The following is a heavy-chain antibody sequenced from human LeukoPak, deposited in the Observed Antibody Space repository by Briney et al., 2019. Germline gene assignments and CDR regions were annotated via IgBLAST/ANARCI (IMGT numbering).Heavy chain of an antibody. CDR3: TRDDFSGSYCD. J-gene: IGHJ4*02. CDR1: GFIFSNNW. CDR2: IKGDGSET. V-gene: IGHV3-7*01. D-gene: IGHD1-26*01. Sequence: GGPLRLSCAASGFIFSNNWMSWVRQAPGKGLEWVANIKGDGSETYYVDSVKGRFTISRDNTRNSLYLQMNSLRADDTATYYCTRDDFSGSYCDWGQGTLVTVSS.